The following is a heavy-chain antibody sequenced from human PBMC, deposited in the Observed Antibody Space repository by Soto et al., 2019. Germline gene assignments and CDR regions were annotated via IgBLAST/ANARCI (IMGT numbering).Heavy chain of an antibody. D-gene: IGHD2-2*01. CDR1: GYTFTSCY. CDR3: ARWTALLSSTSIHDAFDI. J-gene: IGHJ3*02. V-gene: IGHV1-46*03. CDR2: INPSGGST. Sequence: GASVKVSCKASGYTFTSCYMRWVRQAPGQGLEWMGIINPSGGSTSYAQKFQGRVTMTRDTSTSTVYMELSSLRSEDTAVYYCARWTALLSSTSIHDAFDIWGQGTMVTVSS.